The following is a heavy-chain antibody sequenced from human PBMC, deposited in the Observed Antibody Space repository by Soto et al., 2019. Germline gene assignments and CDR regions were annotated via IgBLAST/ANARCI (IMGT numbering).Heavy chain of an antibody. Sequence: GGSLRLSCAASGFTFSSYPMHWARQAPGKGLDYVSPISRNGDGTVYANSVKGRFAISRDNSKNTLYLQMGSLRAEDLAVYYCARGHDFWSGYYRGDIWGQGTMVTVSS. J-gene: IGHJ3*02. V-gene: IGHV3-64*01. D-gene: IGHD3-3*01. CDR1: GFTFSSYP. CDR3: ARGHDFWSGYYRGDI. CDR2: ISRNGDGT.